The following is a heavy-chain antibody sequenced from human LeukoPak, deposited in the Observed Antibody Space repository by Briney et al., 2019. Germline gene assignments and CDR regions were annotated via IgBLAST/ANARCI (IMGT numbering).Heavy chain of an antibody. J-gene: IGHJ4*02. D-gene: IGHD1-1*01. Sequence: PGGSLRLSCAASGFTFSSYAMSWVRQAPGKGLEWVSVISGSGGSTYYADSVKGRFTISRDNSKNTLYLHVNSLRAEDTAVYYWAKTHNWYYFDYWGQGTLVSVSS. CDR1: GFTFSSYA. CDR3: AKTHNWYYFDY. CDR2: ISGSGGST. V-gene: IGHV3-23*01.